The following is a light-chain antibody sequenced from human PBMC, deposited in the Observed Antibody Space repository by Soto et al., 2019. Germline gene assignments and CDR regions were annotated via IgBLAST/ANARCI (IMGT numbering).Light chain of an antibody. Sequence: DIQMTQSPSSLSASVGDRVTITCRASQSISGYLNWYQQKPGKAPKLLIYAASSLQSGVPSRFSGSGSGTDFTLTISSLQPEDFATYYCQQSYSTPQTFGPGTKVDI. V-gene: IGKV1-39*01. CDR2: AAS. CDR1: QSISGY. CDR3: QQSYSTPQT. J-gene: IGKJ3*01.